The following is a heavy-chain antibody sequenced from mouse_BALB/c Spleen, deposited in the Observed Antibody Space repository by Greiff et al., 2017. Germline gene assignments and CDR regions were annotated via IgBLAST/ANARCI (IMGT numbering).Heavy chain of an antibody. CDR3: ARRQARNYFDY. D-gene: IGHD6-1*01. V-gene: IGHV7-3*02. CDR1: GFTFTDYY. Sequence: EVMLVESGGGLVQPGGSLRLSCATSGFTFTDYYMSWVRQPPGKALEWLGFIRNKANGYTTEYSASVKGRFTISRDNSQSILYLQMNTLRAEDSATYYCARRQARNYFDYWGQGTTLTVSS. CDR2: IRNKANGYTT. J-gene: IGHJ2*01.